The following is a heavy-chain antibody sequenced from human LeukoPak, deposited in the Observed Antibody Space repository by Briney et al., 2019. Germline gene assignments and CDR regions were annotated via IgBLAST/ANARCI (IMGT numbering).Heavy chain of an antibody. J-gene: IGHJ4*02. CDR2: IKSKANSYAT. CDR1: GFTFSSYC. V-gene: IGHV3-73*01. CDR3: TRQSGDY. Sequence: PGGSLRLSCAASGFTFSSYCMHWVRQASGKGLEWVGRIKSKANSYATASAATVKGRFTISRDDSKNTAYLRMNSLKTEDTAVYYCTRQSGDYWGQGNLVTVSS.